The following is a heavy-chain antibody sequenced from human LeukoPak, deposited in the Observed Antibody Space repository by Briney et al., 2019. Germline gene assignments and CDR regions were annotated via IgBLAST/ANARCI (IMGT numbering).Heavy chain of an antibody. V-gene: IGHV3-48*01. CDR1: GFTFSSYE. CDR3: ARDGQQLAFDY. Sequence: GGSLRLSCAASGFTFSSYEMTWVRQAPGKGLEWVSYISSSSSTIYYADSVKGRFTISRDNAKNSLYLQMNSLRAEDTAVYYCARDGQQLAFDYWGQGTLVTVSS. J-gene: IGHJ4*02. D-gene: IGHD6-13*01. CDR2: ISSSSSTI.